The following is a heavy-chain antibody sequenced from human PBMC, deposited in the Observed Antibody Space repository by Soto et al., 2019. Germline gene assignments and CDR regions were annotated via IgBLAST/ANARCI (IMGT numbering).Heavy chain of an antibody. CDR3: ARESGYCSGGSCYSQAFDI. CDR1: GFTFSSYA. CDR2: ISYDGSNK. J-gene: IGHJ3*02. V-gene: IGHV3-30-3*01. Sequence: QVQLVESGGGVVQPGRSLRLSCAASGFTFSSYAIHWVRQAPGKGLEWVALISYDGSNKYYVDSVKGRFTISRDNSKETLYLQMNSLRAEDTAVYYCARESGYCSGGSCYSQAFDIWGQGTLVTVSS. D-gene: IGHD2-15*01.